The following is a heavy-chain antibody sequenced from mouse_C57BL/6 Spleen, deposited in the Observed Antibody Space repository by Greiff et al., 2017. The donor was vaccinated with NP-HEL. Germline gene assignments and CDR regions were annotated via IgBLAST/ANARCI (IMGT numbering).Heavy chain of an antibody. V-gene: IGHV1-81*01. CDR1: GYTFTSYG. CDR3: ARWDGNYAGY. D-gene: IGHD2-1*01. CDR2: IYPRSGNT. Sequence: QVQLKESGAELARPGASVKLSCKASGYTFTSYGISWVKQRTGQGLEWIGEIYPRSGNTYYNEKFKGKATLTADKSSSTAYMELRSLTSEDSAVYFCARWDGNYAGYWGQGTTLTVSS. J-gene: IGHJ2*01.